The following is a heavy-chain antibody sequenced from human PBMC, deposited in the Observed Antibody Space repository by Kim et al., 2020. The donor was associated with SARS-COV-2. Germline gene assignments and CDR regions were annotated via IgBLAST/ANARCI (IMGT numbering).Heavy chain of an antibody. Sequence: GYAQKFQGRVTMTRNTSISTAYMELSSLRSEETAVYYCARTDRGKWQDDYWGQGTLVTVSS. V-gene: IGHV1-8*01. CDR3: ARTDRGKWQDDY. J-gene: IGHJ4*02. D-gene: IGHD3-10*01.